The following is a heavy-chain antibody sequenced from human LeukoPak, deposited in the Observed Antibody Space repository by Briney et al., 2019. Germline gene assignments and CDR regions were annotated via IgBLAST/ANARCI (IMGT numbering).Heavy chain of an antibody. J-gene: IGHJ5*02. CDR3: AREILSSLREHWFDP. V-gene: IGHV3-30*04. Sequence: GGSLRLSCAASGFTFSSYAMHWVRQAPGKGLEWVAVISYDGSNKYYADSVKGRFTISRDNSKNTLYLQMNSLRAEDTAVYYCAREILSSLREHWFDPWGQGTLVTVSS. CDR2: ISYDGSNK. D-gene: IGHD3-10*01. CDR1: GFTFSSYA.